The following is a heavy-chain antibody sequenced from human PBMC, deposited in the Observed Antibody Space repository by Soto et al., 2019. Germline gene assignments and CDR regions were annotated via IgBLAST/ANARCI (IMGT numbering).Heavy chain of an antibody. D-gene: IGHD6-19*01. V-gene: IGHV3-9*01. Sequence: GGSLRLSCAASGFTFDDYAMHWVRQAPGKGLEWVSGISWNSGSIGYADSVKGRFTISRDNAKNSLYLQMNSLRAEDTALYYCAKDYSSGTLKRPRAGYYFDYWGQGTLVTVSS. CDR3: AKDYSSGTLKRPRAGYYFDY. CDR2: ISWNSGSI. CDR1: GFTFDDYA. J-gene: IGHJ4*02.